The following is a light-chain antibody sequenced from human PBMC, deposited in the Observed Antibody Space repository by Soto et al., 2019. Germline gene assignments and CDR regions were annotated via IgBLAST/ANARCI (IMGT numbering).Light chain of an antibody. Sequence: QSALTQPPSASGSPGQSVTISCTGTTGDIGAFNYVSWYQQRPGKAPKLIIYEVTRRPSGVPVRIFASKSDTTASLTVSGLQAEDEADYYCSSFAGTNSFVFGTGTKVTVL. CDR2: EVT. J-gene: IGLJ1*01. V-gene: IGLV2-8*01. CDR3: SSFAGTNSFV. CDR1: TGDIGAFNY.